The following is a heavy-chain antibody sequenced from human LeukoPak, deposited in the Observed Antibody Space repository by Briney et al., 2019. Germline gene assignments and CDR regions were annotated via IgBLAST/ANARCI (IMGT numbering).Heavy chain of an antibody. D-gene: IGHD5-18*01. Sequence: GRSLRLSCAASGFTFSSYDMHWVRQAPGRGLEWVAVISYDGSTIYYADSVKGRFTISRDNSKNTLYLQMNSLEAEDTAVYYCAKAKSYSSGSSGYWGQGTPVTVSS. J-gene: IGHJ4*02. V-gene: IGHV3-30*18. CDR2: ISYDGSTI. CDR1: GFTFSSYD. CDR3: AKAKSYSSGSSGY.